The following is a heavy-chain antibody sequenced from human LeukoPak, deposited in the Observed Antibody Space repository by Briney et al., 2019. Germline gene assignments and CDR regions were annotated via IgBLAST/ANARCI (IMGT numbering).Heavy chain of an antibody. Sequence: GGSLRLSCAASGFTFSSYSMNWVRQAPGKGLEWVSSISSSSSYIYYADSVKGRFTISRDNAKNSLYLQMNSLRAEDTAVYYCARDLYSSSWYGYFDYWGQGTLVTVSS. CDR2: ISSSSSYI. CDR1: GFTFSSYS. V-gene: IGHV3-21*01. D-gene: IGHD6-13*01. CDR3: ARDLYSSSWYGYFDY. J-gene: IGHJ4*02.